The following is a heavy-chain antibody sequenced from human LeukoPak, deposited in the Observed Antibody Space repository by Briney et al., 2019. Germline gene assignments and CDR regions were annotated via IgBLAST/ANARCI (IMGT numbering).Heavy chain of an antibody. CDR3: ARAQDRWLQFDFDI. D-gene: IGHD5-24*01. V-gene: IGHV1-46*01. Sequence: GASVKVSCKASGYTFTSYYIHLVRQAPAQGLEWMGVINPSGGSTNYEQKFQGRVTMTRDTYTSTVYMELSRLRSDDTAVYYGARAQDRWLQFDFDIWGQGTMVTVS. J-gene: IGHJ3*02. CDR2: INPSGGST. CDR1: GYTFTSYY.